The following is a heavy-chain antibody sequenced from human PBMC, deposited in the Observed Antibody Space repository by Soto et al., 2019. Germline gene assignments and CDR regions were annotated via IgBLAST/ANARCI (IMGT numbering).Heavy chain of an antibody. CDR1: GFTVSSNY. J-gene: IGHJ6*02. D-gene: IGHD3-3*01. V-gene: IGHV3-53*02. Sequence: EVQLVETGGGLIQPGGSLRLSCAASGFTVSSNYMSWVRQAPGKGLEWVSVIYSGGSTYYADSVKGRFTISRDNSKNTLYLQMNSLRDEDTAGYYCARGPPQYYDFWSGDIYYYGMDVWGQGTTVTVSS. CDR3: ARGPPQYYDFWSGDIYYYGMDV. CDR2: IYSGGST.